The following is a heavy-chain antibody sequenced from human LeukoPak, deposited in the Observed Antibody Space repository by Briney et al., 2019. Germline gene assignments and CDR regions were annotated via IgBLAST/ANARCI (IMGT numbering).Heavy chain of an antibody. V-gene: IGHV4-59*01. D-gene: IGHD6-13*01. Sequence: PSETLSLTCTVSGGSISSYCWSWIRQPPGKGLEWIGYIYYSGSTNYNPSLKSRVTISVDTSKNQFSLKLSSVTAADTAVYYCARETGSSWSTFNAFDIWGQGTMVTVSS. CDR2: IYYSGST. CDR3: ARETGSSWSTFNAFDI. J-gene: IGHJ3*02. CDR1: GGSISSYC.